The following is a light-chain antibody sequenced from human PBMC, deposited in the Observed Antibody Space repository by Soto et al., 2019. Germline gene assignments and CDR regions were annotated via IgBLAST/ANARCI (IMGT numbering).Light chain of an antibody. CDR2: TSN. CDR3: AAWDDSLNVVV. V-gene: IGLV1-44*01. Sequence: QSVLTQPPSASGTPRQTVTISCSGSRSNIGRNTLNWYQQLPGTAPKLLISTSNQRPSGVRDRFSGSKSGTSASLAISGLQSDDEADYYCAAWDDSLNVVVFGGGTKLTVL. J-gene: IGLJ2*01. CDR1: RSNIGRNT.